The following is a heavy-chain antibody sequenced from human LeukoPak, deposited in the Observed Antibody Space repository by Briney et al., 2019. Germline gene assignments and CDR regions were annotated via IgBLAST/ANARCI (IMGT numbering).Heavy chain of an antibody. V-gene: IGHV1-2*02. CDR1: GYTFTGYY. Sequence: ASVKVSCKASGYTFTGYYMHWVRQAPGQGLEWMGWINPNSGGTNYAQKFQGRVTMTRDTSISTPYLELSRLRSDDTAVYYCARVRIFRFLEWSPSRSFDIWGQGTMVTVSS. D-gene: IGHD3-3*01. J-gene: IGHJ3*02. CDR3: ARVRIFRFLEWSPSRSFDI. CDR2: INPNSGGT.